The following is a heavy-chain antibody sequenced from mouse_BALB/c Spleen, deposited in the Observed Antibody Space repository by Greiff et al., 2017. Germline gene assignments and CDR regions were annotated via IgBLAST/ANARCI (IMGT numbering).Heavy chain of an antibody. CDR3: ARSYEYYAMDY. Sequence: EVKLMESGPGLVKPSQSLSLTCSVTGYSITSGYYWNWIRQFPGNKLEWMGYISYDGSNNYNPSLKSRISITRDTSKNQFFLKLNSVTTEDTATYYCARSYEYYAMDYWGQGTSVTVSS. J-gene: IGHJ4*01. V-gene: IGHV3-6*02. CDR1: GYSITSGYY. D-gene: IGHD2-3*01. CDR2: ISYDGSN.